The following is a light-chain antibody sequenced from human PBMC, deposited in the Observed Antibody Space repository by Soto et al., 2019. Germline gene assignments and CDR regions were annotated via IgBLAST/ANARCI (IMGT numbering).Light chain of an antibody. V-gene: IGKV3-15*01. Sequence: TQSPCTLSLSPGERATLSCRASQSVSSSYLAWYQQKPGQAPRLLIYGAPTRATGIPARFSGSGSGTEFTLTISSLQSEDFAVYYCQQYNNWPFIITFGQGTRLEIK. CDR2: GAP. J-gene: IGKJ5*01. CDR3: QQYNNWPFIIT. CDR1: QSVSSSY.